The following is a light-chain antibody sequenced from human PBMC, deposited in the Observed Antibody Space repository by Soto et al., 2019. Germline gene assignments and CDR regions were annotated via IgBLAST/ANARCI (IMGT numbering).Light chain of an antibody. V-gene: IGKV1-33*01. CDR2: DAS. J-gene: IGKJ4*01. Sequence: DIQMTQNPSSLSASVGDRVTNTCQASQDISNFLNWFQQKPGKAPQVLIYDASNLEAGVPSRFSGSGSGTDFTFTINSLQPEDIATYYCQQYDNLPLTFGGGTKVEIK. CDR1: QDISNF. CDR3: QQYDNLPLT.